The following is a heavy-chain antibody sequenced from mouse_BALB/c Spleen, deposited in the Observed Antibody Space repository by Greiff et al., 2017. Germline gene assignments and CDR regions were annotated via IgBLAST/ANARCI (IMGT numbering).Heavy chain of an antibody. CDR2: INPSNGGT. CDR3: TRLEGIFAY. J-gene: IGHJ3*01. Sequence: QVQLQQPGAELVKPGASVKLSCKASGYTFTSYYMYWVKQRPGQGLEWIGGINPSNGGTNFNEKFKSKATLTVDKSSSTAYMQLSSLTSEDSAVYYCTRLEGIFAYWGQGTLVTVSA. CDR1: GYTFTSYY. V-gene: IGHV1S81*02.